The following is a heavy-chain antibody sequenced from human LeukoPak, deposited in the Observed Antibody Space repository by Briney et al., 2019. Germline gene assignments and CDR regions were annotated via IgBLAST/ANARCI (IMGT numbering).Heavy chain of an antibody. CDR3: ARDSIYSSSRVFDY. D-gene: IGHD6-13*01. CDR1: GFTFSSYA. CDR2: ISYDGSNK. V-gene: IGHV3-30-3*01. Sequence: GGSLRLSCAASGFTFSSYAMDWVRQAPGKGLEWVAVISYDGSNKYYADSVKGRFTISRDNSKNTLYLQMNSLRAEDTAAYYCARDSIYSSSRVFDYWGQGTLVTVSS. J-gene: IGHJ4*02.